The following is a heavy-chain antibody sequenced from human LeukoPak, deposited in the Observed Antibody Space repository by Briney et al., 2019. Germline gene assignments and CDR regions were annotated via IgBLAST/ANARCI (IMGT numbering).Heavy chain of an antibody. CDR2: ISGSGDST. CDR1: GFTFSNYA. CDR3: AKSRGVAGFDY. V-gene: IGHV3-23*01. J-gene: IGHJ4*02. D-gene: IGHD6-19*01. Sequence: GGSLRLSCAASGFTFSNYAMSWVRQAPGKGLEWVSAISGSGDSTYYADSVKGRFTISRDNSKNTLYLQMNSLRAEDTAVYYCAKSRGVAGFDYWGQGTLVTVSS.